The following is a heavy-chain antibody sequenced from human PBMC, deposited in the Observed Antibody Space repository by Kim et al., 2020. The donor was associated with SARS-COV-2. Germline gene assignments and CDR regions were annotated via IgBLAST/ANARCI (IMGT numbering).Heavy chain of an antibody. CDR1: GGSISGYY. CDR2: IYYSGDT. Sequence: SETLSLTCTVSGGSISGYYWSWIRQPPGKGLEWIGYIYYSGDTKYNPSLKSRVTISVDTSNNQFSLRLSSVTAADTAVYFCARDNYYGSGSNWFDPWGQGSLVTVSS. CDR3: ARDNYYGSGSNWFDP. J-gene: IGHJ5*02. D-gene: IGHD3-10*01. V-gene: IGHV4-59*13.